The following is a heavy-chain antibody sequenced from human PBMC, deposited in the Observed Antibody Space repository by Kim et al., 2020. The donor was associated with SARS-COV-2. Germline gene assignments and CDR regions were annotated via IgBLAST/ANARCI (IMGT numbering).Heavy chain of an antibody. Sequence: ASVKVSCKASGYKFNNYALIWVRQAPGQGLDYMGWINTDTGKLTYSQGFTGRFAFSLDTSATTAFLQISSLKPEDTAVYFCARASFYF. J-gene: IGHJ4*01. CDR2: INTDTGKL. CDR3: ARASFYF. CDR1: GYKFNNYA. V-gene: IGHV7-4-1*02.